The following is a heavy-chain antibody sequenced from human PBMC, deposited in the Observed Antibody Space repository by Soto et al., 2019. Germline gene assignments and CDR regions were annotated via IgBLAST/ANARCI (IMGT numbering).Heavy chain of an antibody. Sequence: QVQVVESGGGVVQPGRSLRLSCAASGFTFSSFGMHWVRQAPGKGLEWVSLIWYDGSKKSYGDSVKGRFTISRDNSRNTVYLQMNSLRADDTAVYYCARDASYYSLWSGYYPSRKGMDVWGQGTTVSGSS. V-gene: IGHV3-33*01. CDR1: GFTFSSFG. D-gene: IGHD3-3*01. CDR3: ARDASYYSLWSGYYPSRKGMDV. J-gene: IGHJ6*02. CDR2: IWYDGSKK.